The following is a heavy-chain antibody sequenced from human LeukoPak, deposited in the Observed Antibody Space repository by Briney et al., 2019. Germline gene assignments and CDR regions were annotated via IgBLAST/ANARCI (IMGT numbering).Heavy chain of an antibody. CDR1: GGSISSYY. D-gene: IGHD6-13*01. V-gene: IGHV4-4*07. Sequence: SETLSLTCTVSGGSISSYYWSWIRQPAGKGLEWIGRIYTSGSTNYNPSLKSRVTISVDTSKNQFSLKLSSVTAADTAVYYCARVNSYSSSWDAFDIWGQGTMVTVSS. CDR2: IYTSGST. CDR3: ARVNSYSSSWDAFDI. J-gene: IGHJ3*02.